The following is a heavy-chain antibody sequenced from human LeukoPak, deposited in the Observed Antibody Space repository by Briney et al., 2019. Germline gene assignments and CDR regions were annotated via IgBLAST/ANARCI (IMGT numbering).Heavy chain of an antibody. J-gene: IGHJ4*02. CDR1: GGSISSYY. V-gene: IGHV4-59*01. CDR2: IYYSGST. CDR3: ARGLVINWNYAFFDY. D-gene: IGHD1-7*01. Sequence: SETLSLTCTVSGGSISSYYWSWIRQPPGKGLEWTGYIYYSGSTNYNPSLKSRVTISVDTSKNQFSLKLSSVTAADTAVYYCARGLVINWNYAFFDYWGQGTLVTVSS.